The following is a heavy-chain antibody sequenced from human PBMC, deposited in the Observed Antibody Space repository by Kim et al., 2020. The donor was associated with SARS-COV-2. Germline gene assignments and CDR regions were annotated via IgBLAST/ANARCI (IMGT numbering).Heavy chain of an antibody. CDR2: ISYDVRNK. CDR1: GISFDSAA. CDR3: ARGNYYESVSLSDYYKGMDV. D-gene: IGHD3-10*01. V-gene: IGHV3-30-3*01. J-gene: IGHJ6*02. Sequence: GGSLRLSCAASGISFDSAAMNWVRQAPGKGLEWVAVISYDVRNKEYADSVKGRFTISRDNPKSTLYLQMNSLRAEDTAVYYCARGNYYESVSLSDYYKGMDVWGQGTTFTVSS.